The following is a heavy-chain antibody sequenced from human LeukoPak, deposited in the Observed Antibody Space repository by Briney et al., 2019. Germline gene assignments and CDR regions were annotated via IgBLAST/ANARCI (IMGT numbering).Heavy chain of an antibody. D-gene: IGHD3-22*01. CDR3: AKLGGYYYDSSGYLGY. CDR2: LRRNGET. Sequence: GGSLRLSCTASGFSFSNYAMSWVRQAPARGPEWVSSLRRNGETFYADSVKGRCTLSRDDSRNTVYLQLNDLRAEDTAIYYCAKLGGYYYDSSGYLGYWGQGTLVTVSA. V-gene: IGHV3-23*01. CDR1: GFSFSNYA. J-gene: IGHJ4*02.